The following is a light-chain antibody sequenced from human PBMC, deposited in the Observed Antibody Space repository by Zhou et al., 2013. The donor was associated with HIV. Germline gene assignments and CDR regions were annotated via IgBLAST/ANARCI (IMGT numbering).Light chain of an antibody. Sequence: DIQMTQSPSTLSASVGDRVTIACRASQSISNWLAWYQKRPGKAPKLLISKASSLESGVPLRFSGSRSGTEFTLTISSLQPDDFATYYCQQYQTSWTFGQGTYV. V-gene: IGKV1-5*03. CDR1: QSISNW. CDR3: QQYQTSWT. J-gene: IGKJ1*01. CDR2: KAS.